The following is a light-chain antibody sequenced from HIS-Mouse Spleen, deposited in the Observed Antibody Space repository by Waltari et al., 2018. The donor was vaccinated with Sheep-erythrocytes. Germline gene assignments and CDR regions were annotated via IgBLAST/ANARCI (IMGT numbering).Light chain of an antibody. CDR1: SSNIGNNA. J-gene: IGLJ3*02. Sequence: QSVLTQPPSVSEAPRQRVTISCSGSSSNIGNNAVNWYQQLPGKAPKPLISYDQLRPSGVSDRFSRSKSGTSASLAISGLQSEDEADYYCAAWDDSLNGPVFGGGTKLTVL. CDR2: YDQ. V-gene: IGLV1-36*01. CDR3: AAWDDSLNGPV.